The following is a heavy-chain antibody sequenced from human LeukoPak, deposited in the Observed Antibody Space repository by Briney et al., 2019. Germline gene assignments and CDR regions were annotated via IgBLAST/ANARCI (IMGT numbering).Heavy chain of an antibody. V-gene: IGHV4-39*07. J-gene: IGHJ3*02. CDR2: IYYSGST. Sequence: SETLSFTCTVSGGSISSSSYYWGWIRQPPGKGLEWIGSIYYSGSTYYNPSLKSRVTISVDTSKNQFSLKLSSVTAADTAVYYCARSSLMITFGGVIAPPAFDIWGQGTMVTVSS. CDR3: ARSSLMITFGGVIAPPAFDI. D-gene: IGHD3-16*02. CDR1: GGSISSSSYY.